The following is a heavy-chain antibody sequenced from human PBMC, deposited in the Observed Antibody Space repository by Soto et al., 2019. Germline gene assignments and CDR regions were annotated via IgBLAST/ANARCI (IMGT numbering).Heavy chain of an antibody. CDR3: AHRPQDYGTYGMDV. CDR1: GFSLSTSGVG. J-gene: IGHJ6*02. Sequence: QITLKESGPTLVKPTQTLTLTCTFSGFSLSTSGVGVGWIRQPPGKALEWLALIYWDDDKRYSPSLKSRLTITKDTSKNQVVLTMTNVDPVDTATYYGAHRPQDYGTYGMDVWGQGTTVTVSS. D-gene: IGHD4-17*01. V-gene: IGHV2-5*02. CDR2: IYWDDDK.